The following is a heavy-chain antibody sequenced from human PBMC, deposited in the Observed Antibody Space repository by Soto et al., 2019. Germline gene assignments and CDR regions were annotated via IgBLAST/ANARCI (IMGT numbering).Heavy chain of an antibody. Sequence: EVQLLESGGGLVQPGGSLRLSCAASGFTFSSYAMSWVRQAPGKGLEWVSAISGSGGSTYYADSVKGRFTISRDNSKNTLYLQMTSLRAEDAAVYYCAKVRLVVVPPEDYWGQVTLVTVSS. CDR2: ISGSGGST. J-gene: IGHJ4*02. V-gene: IGHV3-23*01. CDR1: GFTFSSYA. D-gene: IGHD2-2*01. CDR3: AKVRLVVVPPEDY.